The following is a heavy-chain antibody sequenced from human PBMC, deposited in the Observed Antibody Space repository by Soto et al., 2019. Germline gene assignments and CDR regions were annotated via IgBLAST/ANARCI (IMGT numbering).Heavy chain of an antibody. CDR1: WHTLTDYY. CDR2: NNPTSGDT. J-gene: IGHJ6*02. V-gene: IGHV1-2*02. Sequence: KVPWHTLTDYYVHWVRDVPGQPLDSRGWNNPTSGDTYLGQRFQGPVTMNRDTSIGTAYRELSGLTSDDTAEYYCAKGGAIVAAGTRVYLYNAMDVWGQGTTVAVSS. CDR3: AKGGAIVAAGTRVYLYNAMDV. D-gene: IGHD1-26*01.